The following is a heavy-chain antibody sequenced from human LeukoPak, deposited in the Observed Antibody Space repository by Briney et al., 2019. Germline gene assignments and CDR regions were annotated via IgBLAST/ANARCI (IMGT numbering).Heavy chain of an antibody. J-gene: IGHJ4*02. V-gene: IGHV3-23*01. D-gene: IGHD2-21*02. Sequence: GGSLRLSCAASGFTFSSYAMSWVRQAPGKGLEWVSAIGGSGDFTYYAEYVKGRFTISRDNSKKTLYLQMNSLRAEDTAVYYCAREIRVVTAIGQGRPDYFDYWGQGTLVTVSS. CDR3: AREIRVVTAIGQGRPDYFDY. CDR2: IGGSGDFT. CDR1: GFTFSSYA.